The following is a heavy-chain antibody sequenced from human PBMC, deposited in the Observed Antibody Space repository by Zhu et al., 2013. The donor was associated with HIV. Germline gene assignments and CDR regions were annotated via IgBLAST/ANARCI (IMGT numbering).Heavy chain of an antibody. CDR2: ISAYNGNT. Sequence: QVQLVQSGAEVKKPGASVKVSCKASGYTFSSYGITWVRQAPGQGLEWMGWISAYNGNTNYAQKFQGRVTMTTDTSTSTGYMELRSLRSDDTAVYYCARADNWNDEGXLDYWGQGTLVTVSS. CDR1: GYTFSSYG. D-gene: IGHD1-1*01. V-gene: IGHV1-18*01. J-gene: IGHJ4*02. CDR3: ARADNWNDEGXLDY.